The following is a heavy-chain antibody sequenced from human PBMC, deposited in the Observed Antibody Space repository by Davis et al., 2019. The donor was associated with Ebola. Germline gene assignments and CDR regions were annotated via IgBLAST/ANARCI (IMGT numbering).Heavy chain of an antibody. J-gene: IGHJ4*02. V-gene: IGHV3-30-3*01. CDR1: GFTFSSYA. CDR3: ARDGGAIQLWKIDY. Sequence: SCKASGFTFSSYAMHWVRQAPGKGLEWVAVISYDGSNKYYADSVKGRFTISRDNSKNTLYLQMNSLRAEDTAVYYCARDGGAIQLWKIDYWGQGTLVTVSS. D-gene: IGHD5-18*01. CDR2: ISYDGSNK.